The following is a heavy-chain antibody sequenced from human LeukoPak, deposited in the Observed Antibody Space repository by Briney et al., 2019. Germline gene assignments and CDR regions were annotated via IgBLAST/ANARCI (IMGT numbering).Heavy chain of an antibody. J-gene: IGHJ3*02. CDR1: GGSISSYY. D-gene: IGHD6-19*01. CDR2: IYYSGST. CDR3: ARSPWEQWLADAFDI. V-gene: IGHV4-59*01. Sequence: NASETLSLTCTVSGGSISSYYWSWIRQPPGKGLEWIGYIYYSGSTNYNPSLKSRVTISVDTSKNQFSLKLSSVTAADTAVYYCARSPWEQWLADAFDIWGQGTMVTVSS.